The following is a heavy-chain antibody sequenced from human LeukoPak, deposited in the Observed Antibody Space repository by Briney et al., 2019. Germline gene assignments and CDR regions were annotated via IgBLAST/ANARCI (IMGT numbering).Heavy chain of an antibody. J-gene: IGHJ4*02. CDR3: ARPAYSYPLAFGFFDY. CDR2: IYTSGST. D-gene: IGHD5-18*01. CDR1: GGSISSYY. Sequence: SETLSLTCTVSGGSISSYYWSWIRQPAGKGLEWIGRIYTSGSTNYNPSLKSRVTMSVDTSKNQFSLKLSSVTAADTAVYYCARPAYSYPLAFGFFDYWGQGALVTVSS. V-gene: IGHV4-4*07.